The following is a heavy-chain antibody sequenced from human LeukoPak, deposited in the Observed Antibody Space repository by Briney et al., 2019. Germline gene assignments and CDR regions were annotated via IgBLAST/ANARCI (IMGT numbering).Heavy chain of an antibody. CDR1: GGSISSGGYY. CDR3: ARDLSQDGDYVNAFDI. J-gene: IGHJ3*02. CDR2: IYYSGST. Sequence: SESLSLTCTVSGGSISSGGYYWSWIRQHPGKGLEWIGYIYYSGSTYYNPSLKSRVTISVDTSKNQFSLKLSSVTAADTAVYYCARDLSQDGDYVNAFDIWGQGTMVTVSS. V-gene: IGHV4-31*03. D-gene: IGHD4-17*01.